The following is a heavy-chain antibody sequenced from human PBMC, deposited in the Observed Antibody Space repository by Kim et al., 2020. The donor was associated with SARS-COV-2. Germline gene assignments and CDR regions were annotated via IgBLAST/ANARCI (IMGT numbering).Heavy chain of an antibody. Sequence: SETLSLTCTVSGGSINSGSYYWSWIRQPAGKGLEWIGRIYTSGSTNYNPSLKSRVTISVDTSKNQFSLKLSSVTAADTAVYYCARDPPEITMTPYYYYGMDVWGQGTTVTVSS. J-gene: IGHJ6*02. CDR1: GGSINSGSYY. V-gene: IGHV4-61*02. CDR2: IYTSGST. CDR3: ARDPPEITMTPYYYYGMDV. D-gene: IGHD3-22*01.